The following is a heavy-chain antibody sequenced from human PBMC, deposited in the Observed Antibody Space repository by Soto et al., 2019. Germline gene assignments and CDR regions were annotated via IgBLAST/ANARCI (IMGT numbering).Heavy chain of an antibody. D-gene: IGHD4-17*01. Sequence: GGSLRLSCAASVFTFSSYWMSCVRHSPGKGLEWVANIKQDGSEKYYVDSVKGRFTISRDNDKNSLYLQMSSLRADDTAVYYCARDLGYDYDVKGAFDIWGQGTMVTVSS. V-gene: IGHV3-7*03. CDR1: VFTFSSYW. CDR2: IKQDGSEK. J-gene: IGHJ3*02. CDR3: ARDLGYDYDVKGAFDI.